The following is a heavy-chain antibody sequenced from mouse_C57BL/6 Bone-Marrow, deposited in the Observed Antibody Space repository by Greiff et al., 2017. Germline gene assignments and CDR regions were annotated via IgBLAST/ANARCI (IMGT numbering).Heavy chain of an antibody. J-gene: IGHJ4*01. D-gene: IGHD1-1*01. Sequence: VQLQQPGAELVKPGASVKLSCKASGYTFTSYWMHWVKQRPGRGLEWIGRIDPNSGGTKYNEKLKSKATLTVYKPSSTAYMQLSGLTSEDSAVYYGARAGYGSSYDAMDYWGQGASVTVSS. CDR2: IDPNSGGT. V-gene: IGHV1-72*01. CDR3: ARAGYGSSYDAMDY. CDR1: GYTFTSYW.